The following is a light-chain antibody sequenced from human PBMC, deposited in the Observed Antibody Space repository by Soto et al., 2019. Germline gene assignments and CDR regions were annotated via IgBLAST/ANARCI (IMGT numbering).Light chain of an antibody. V-gene: IGKV3-15*01. CDR2: GAS. CDR3: QQYRNWPRT. CDR1: QSVSSN. J-gene: IGKJ1*01. Sequence: EIVMTQSPATLSVSPGERATLSCRASQSVSSNLAWYQQKPGQAPRLLIYGASTRATGIPARFSGRGSGTEFTLTISSLQSEDFAVYYCQQYRNWPRTFGQGTKVDI.